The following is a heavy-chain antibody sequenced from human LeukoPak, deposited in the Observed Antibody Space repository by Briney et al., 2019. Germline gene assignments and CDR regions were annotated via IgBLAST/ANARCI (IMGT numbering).Heavy chain of an antibody. V-gene: IGHV3-21*01. Sequence: GGSLRPSCAASGFTFSSYSMNWVRQAPGRGLEWVSSISSSSSYIYYADSVKGRFTISRDNAKNSLYLQMNSLRAEDTAVYYCARDSYGGDYFDYWGQGTLVTVSS. J-gene: IGHJ4*02. CDR3: ARDSYGGDYFDY. CDR2: ISSSSSYI. CDR1: GFTFSSYS. D-gene: IGHD3-16*01.